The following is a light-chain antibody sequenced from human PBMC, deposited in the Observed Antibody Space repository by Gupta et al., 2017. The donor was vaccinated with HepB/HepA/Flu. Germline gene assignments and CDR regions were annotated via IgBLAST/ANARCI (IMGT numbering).Light chain of an antibody. J-gene: IGKJ2*04. V-gene: IGKV4-1*01. CDR2: WAS. CDR3: QQYYTTPCS. Sequence: DIVMTQSPDSLAVSLGERATINCKSSQSVLYSSNNKNYLAWYQQKPGQPLKLLIYWASTRESGVPDRFSGSGSGTDFTLTINSLQAEDVAVYSCQQYYTTPCSFGQGTKLEIK. CDR1: QSVLYSSNNKNY.